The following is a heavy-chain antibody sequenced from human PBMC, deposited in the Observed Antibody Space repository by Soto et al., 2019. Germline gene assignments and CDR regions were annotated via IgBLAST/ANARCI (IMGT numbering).Heavy chain of an antibody. Sequence: SETLSLTCIVSGGSISSYYWTWIRQPPGKGLEWFGYICYSGSTSYNSSLKSRVTMSVDTSKNQSSLKLSSVTTADTAVYYCASWGVHLSPNHDAFDIWGQGTMVTVSS. J-gene: IGHJ3*02. D-gene: IGHD3-10*01. V-gene: IGHV4-59*01. CDR2: ICYSGST. CDR3: ASWGVHLSPNHDAFDI. CDR1: GGSISSYY.